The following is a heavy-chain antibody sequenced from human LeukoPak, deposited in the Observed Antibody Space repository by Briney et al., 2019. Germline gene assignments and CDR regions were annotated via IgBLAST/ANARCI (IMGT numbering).Heavy chain of an antibody. D-gene: IGHD4-17*01. V-gene: IGHV1-46*01. Sequence: ASVKVSCKASGYTFTSYYMHWVRQAPGQGLEWMGLINPSGGSTSYAQKFQGRVTMTRDTSTSTVYMELSSLRSEDTAVYYCAREGRGYGDSSIHAFDIWGQGTMVTVSS. CDR1: GYTFTSYY. J-gene: IGHJ3*02. CDR2: INPSGGST. CDR3: AREGRGYGDSSIHAFDI.